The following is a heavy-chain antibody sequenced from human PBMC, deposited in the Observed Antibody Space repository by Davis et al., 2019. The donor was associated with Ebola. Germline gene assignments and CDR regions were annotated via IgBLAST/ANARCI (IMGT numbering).Heavy chain of an antibody. J-gene: IGHJ5*02. CDR3: ARHRRSSAGVVDP. D-gene: IGHD6-25*01. Sequence: GESLKISCKGSGYTFSNYWIGWVRQMPGKGLDWMGIIYPGDSDTRYSPSFQGQVTISADKSISTAYLQWSSLKASDTAMYYCARHRRSSAGVVDPWGQGTLVTVSS. CDR1: GYTFSNYW. CDR2: IYPGDSDT. V-gene: IGHV5-51*01.